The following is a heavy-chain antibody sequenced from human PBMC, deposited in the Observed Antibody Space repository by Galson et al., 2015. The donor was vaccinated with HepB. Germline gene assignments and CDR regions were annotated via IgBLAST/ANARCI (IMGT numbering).Heavy chain of an antibody. D-gene: IGHD2-15*01. CDR2: ISSSSSYI. V-gene: IGHV3-21*01. CDR3: ARDGGVEDAYYYYGMDV. CDR1: GFTFSSYS. Sequence: SLRLSCAASGFTFSSYSMNWVRQAPGKGLEWVSSISSSSSYIYYADSVKGRFTISRDNAKNSLYLQMDSLRAEDTAVYYCARDGGVEDAYYYYGMDVWGQGTTVTVSS. J-gene: IGHJ6*02.